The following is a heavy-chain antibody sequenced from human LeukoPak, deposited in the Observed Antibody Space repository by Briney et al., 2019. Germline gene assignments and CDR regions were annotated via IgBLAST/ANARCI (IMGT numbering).Heavy chain of an antibody. D-gene: IGHD5-12*01. Sequence: GGSLRLSCATSGFTFINAWMTWVRQAPGKGLEWVAFIRYDGSNKYYADSVKGRFTVSRDNSKNTLYLQMKSLRAEDTAVYYCAKGGGYEAQYYYYYLDVWGKGTTVTISS. CDR2: IRYDGSNK. CDR1: GFTFINAW. J-gene: IGHJ6*03. CDR3: AKGGGYEAQYYYYYLDV. V-gene: IGHV3-30*02.